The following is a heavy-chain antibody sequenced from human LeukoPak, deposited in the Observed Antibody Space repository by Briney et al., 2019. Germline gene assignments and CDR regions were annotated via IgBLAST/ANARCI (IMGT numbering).Heavy chain of an antibody. Sequence: GGSLRLSCAASGFTFSSYDMHWVRQATGKGLEWVSAIGTAGDTNYPGSVKGRFTISRENARNSLYLQMNSLRAGDTAVYYCARATAGLDYWGQGTLVTVSS. V-gene: IGHV3-13*01. J-gene: IGHJ4*02. CDR3: ARATAGLDY. CDR2: IGTAGDT. CDR1: GFTFSSYD. D-gene: IGHD6-19*01.